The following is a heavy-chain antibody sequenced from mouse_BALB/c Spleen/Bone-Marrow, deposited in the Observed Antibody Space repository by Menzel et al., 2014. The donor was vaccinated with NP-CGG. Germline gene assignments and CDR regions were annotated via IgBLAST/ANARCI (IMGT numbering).Heavy chain of an antibody. CDR1: GFDFSSYW. CDR2: INPDSSTI. V-gene: IGHV4-1*02. Sequence: EVKVEESGGGLVQPGGSLKLSCAASGFDFSSYWMSWVRQAPGIGLEWLGEINPDSSTINYTPSLKGKFIISRDNAKNTLYLQMSKVRSEDTALYYCARQGYYGRSDYWGQGTTLTVSS. D-gene: IGHD1-1*01. CDR3: ARQGYYGRSDY. J-gene: IGHJ2*01.